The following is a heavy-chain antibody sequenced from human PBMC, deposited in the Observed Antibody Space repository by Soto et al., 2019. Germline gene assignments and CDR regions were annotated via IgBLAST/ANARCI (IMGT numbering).Heavy chain of an antibody. J-gene: IGHJ4*02. Sequence: TLSLTCTVSGGSISSYYWSWIRQPPGKGLEWIGYIYYSGSTNYNPSLKSRVTISVDTSKNQFSLKLSSVTAADTAVYYCARTGPRGYSYGYFDYWGQGTLVTVSS. CDR3: ARTGPRGYSYGYFDY. CDR1: GGSISSYY. D-gene: IGHD5-18*01. V-gene: IGHV4-59*01. CDR2: IYYSGST.